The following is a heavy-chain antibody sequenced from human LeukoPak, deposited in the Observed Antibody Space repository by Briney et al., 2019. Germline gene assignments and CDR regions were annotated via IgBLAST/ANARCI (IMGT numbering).Heavy chain of an antibody. CDR3: ARAPPVYSGSYYFDY. Sequence: GASVKVSCKASGGTFSSYAISWVRQAPGQGLEWMGRIIPILGIANYAQKFQGRVTITADKSTSTAYMELSSLRSEDTAVYYCARAPPVYSGSYYFDYWGQGTLVTVSS. CDR1: GGTFSSYA. V-gene: IGHV1-69*04. CDR2: IIPILGIA. J-gene: IGHJ4*02. D-gene: IGHD1-26*01.